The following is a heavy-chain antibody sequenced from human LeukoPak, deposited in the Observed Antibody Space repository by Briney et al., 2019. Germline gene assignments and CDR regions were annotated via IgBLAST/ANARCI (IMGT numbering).Heavy chain of an antibody. CDR2: INPNSGGT. J-gene: IGHJ5*02. Sequence: ASVKVSCKASGYTFTGYYMHWVRQAPGQGLKWMGWINPNSGGTNYAQKFQGRVTMARDTSISTAYMELSSLRSDDTAVYYCARDGATIFGVVINWFDPWGQGTLVTVSS. CDR1: GYTFTGYY. CDR3: ARDGATIFGVVINWFDP. V-gene: IGHV1-2*02. D-gene: IGHD3-3*01.